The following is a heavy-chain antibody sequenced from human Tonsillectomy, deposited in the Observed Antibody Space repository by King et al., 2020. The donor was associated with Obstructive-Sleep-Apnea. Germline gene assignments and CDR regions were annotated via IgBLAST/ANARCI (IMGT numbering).Heavy chain of an antibody. CDR2: INPSGGST. D-gene: IGHD3-16*01. J-gene: IGHJ4*02. CDR1: GYTFTTYY. CDR3: ARARGGSYYDY. Sequence: QLVQSGAEVKKPGASVKVSCKASGYTFTTYYMHWVRQAPGQGLEWMGLINPSGGSTGYAQKFQGRVTMTMDTSTSTAYMELSSLRSEDTAVYYCARARGGSYYDYWGQGTLVTVSS. V-gene: IGHV1-46*01.